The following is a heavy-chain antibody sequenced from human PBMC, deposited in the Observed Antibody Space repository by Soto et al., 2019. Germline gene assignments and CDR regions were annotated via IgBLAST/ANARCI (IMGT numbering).Heavy chain of an antibody. V-gene: IGHV1-2*04. CDR2: INPNSGGT. CDR3: ARGTGQLVRRNWFDP. D-gene: IGHD6-13*01. J-gene: IGHJ5*02. Sequence: QVQLVQSGAEVKKPGASVKVSCKASGYTFTGYYMHWVRQAPGQGLEWMGWINPNSGGTNYAQKFQGWVTMTRDTSISTAYMELGRLRSDDTAVYYCARGTGQLVRRNWFDPWGQGTLVTVSS. CDR1: GYTFTGYY.